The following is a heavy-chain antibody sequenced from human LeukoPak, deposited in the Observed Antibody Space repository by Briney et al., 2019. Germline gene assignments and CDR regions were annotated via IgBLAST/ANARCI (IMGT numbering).Heavy chain of an antibody. Sequence: SETLSLTRSVSGGSISTYYWTWIRQTPGKGREWIGYSHYSGSTNYNPSLKSRVTISVDTSKNQFSLRLNSVTAADTAIYYCARAPRGESDAASGFYGMAVWGQGTTVSVSS. CDR3: ARAPRGESDAASGFYGMAV. CDR1: GGSISTYY. D-gene: IGHD3-22*01. CDR2: SHYSGST. V-gene: IGHV4-59*01. J-gene: IGHJ6*02.